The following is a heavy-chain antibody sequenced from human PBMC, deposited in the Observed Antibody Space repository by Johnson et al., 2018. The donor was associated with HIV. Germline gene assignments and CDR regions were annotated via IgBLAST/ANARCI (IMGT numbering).Heavy chain of an antibody. J-gene: IGHJ3*02. Sequence: QVQLVESGGGVVQPGGSLRLSCAASGFTFSSYGMHWVRQAPGKGLEWVAFIRYDGSNKYSAYSVKGRFTISRDNSKNTLYLQMNSLRAEDTAVYYCAKDLHSGYSAFDIWGQGTMVTVSS. CDR2: IRYDGSNK. D-gene: IGHD3-22*01. CDR3: AKDLHSGYSAFDI. CDR1: GFTFSSYG. V-gene: IGHV3-30*02.